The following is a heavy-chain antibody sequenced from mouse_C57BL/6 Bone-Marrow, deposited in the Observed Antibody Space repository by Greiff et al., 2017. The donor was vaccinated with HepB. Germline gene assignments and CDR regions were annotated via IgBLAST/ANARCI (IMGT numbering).Heavy chain of an antibody. CDR3: ARRGTTVVDYAMDY. CDR1: GFTFSDYG. Sequence: EVKLQESGGGLVQPGGSLKLSCAASGFTFSDYGMAWVRQAPRKGPEWVAFISNLAYSIYYADTVTGRFTISRENAKNTLYLEMSSPRSEDTAMYYCARRGTTVVDYAMDYWGQGTSVTVSS. D-gene: IGHD1-1*01. V-gene: IGHV5-15*01. J-gene: IGHJ4*01. CDR2: ISNLAYSI.